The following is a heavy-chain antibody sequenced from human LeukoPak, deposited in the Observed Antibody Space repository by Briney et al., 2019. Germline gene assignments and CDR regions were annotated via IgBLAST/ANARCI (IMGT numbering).Heavy chain of an antibody. CDR2: IRGDASAS. CDR1: GFTFSDYY. Sequence: PGGSLRLSCAASGFTFSDYYIHWIRRAPGKGVEWVSRIRGDASASTYADSVKGRFTISRDNAKSMLYLQMNNLRAEDTAVYYCARQSTAWFDPWGQGTLVTVSS. J-gene: IGHJ5*02. D-gene: IGHD1-26*01. V-gene: IGHV3-74*01. CDR3: ARQSTAWFDP.